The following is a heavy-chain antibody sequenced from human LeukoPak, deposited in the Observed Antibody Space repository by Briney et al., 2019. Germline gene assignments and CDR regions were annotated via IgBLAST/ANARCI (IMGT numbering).Heavy chain of an antibody. CDR3: ARDLQQRDAFDI. CDR2: ISYDGSNK. Sequence: GGSLRLSCAASGFTFSSYAMHWVRQAPGKGLEWVAVISYDGSNKYYADSVKGRFTISRDNSKNTLYLQMNSLRAEDTAVYYCARDLQQRDAFDIWGQGTMVTVSS. D-gene: IGHD6-13*01. CDR1: GFTFSSYA. V-gene: IGHV3-30*04. J-gene: IGHJ3*02.